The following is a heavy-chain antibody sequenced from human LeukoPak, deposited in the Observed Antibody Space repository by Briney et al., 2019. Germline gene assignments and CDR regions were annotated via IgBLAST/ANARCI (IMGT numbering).Heavy chain of an antibody. Sequence: PGGSLRLSCAASGFTFSSYSMNWVRQAPGKGLEWVSYISSSSSTIYYADSVKGRFTISRDNSKNTLYLQMNSLRAEDTAVYYCAKPYRLRLGELSYFDYWGQGTLVTVSS. CDR2: ISSSSSTI. D-gene: IGHD3-16*02. J-gene: IGHJ4*02. V-gene: IGHV3-48*01. CDR3: AKPYRLRLGELSYFDY. CDR1: GFTFSSYS.